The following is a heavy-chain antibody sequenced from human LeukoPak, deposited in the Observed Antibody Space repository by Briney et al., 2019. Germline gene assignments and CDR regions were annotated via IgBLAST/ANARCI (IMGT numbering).Heavy chain of an antibody. CDR1: GGSISGYY. CDR2: IYSSGST. CDR3: ARASIVATIPGGMDV. V-gene: IGHV4-4*07. D-gene: IGHD5-12*01. J-gene: IGHJ6*02. Sequence: SETLSLTCTVSGGSISGYYWSGIRQPAGKGLEWMGRIYSSGSTNYNPSLKSRVTLSLDTSKNQFSLKLSSVTAADTAVYFCARASIVATIPGGMDVWGQGTTVTV.